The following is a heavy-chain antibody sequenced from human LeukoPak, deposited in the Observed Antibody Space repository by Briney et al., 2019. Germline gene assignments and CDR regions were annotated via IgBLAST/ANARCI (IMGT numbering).Heavy chain of an antibody. CDR2: INPKDGDT. D-gene: IGHD3-16*02. CDR1: GYPFSDYY. CDR3: ARLSVL. V-gene: IGHV1-2*02. J-gene: IGHJ4*02. Sequence: ASVKVSCETSGYPFSDYYIHWIRQASGQGLESMGWINPKDGDTKYAQRSQGRLTISMDTSIGTVYMELSSLRYDDTAVYYCARLSVLWGQGTLVTVSS.